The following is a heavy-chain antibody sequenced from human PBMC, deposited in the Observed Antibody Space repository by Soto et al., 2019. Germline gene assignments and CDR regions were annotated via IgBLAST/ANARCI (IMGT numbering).Heavy chain of an antibody. CDR3: ARLGSGTYRPNDWFDP. CDR2: IYPTDSDT. J-gene: IGHJ5*02. D-gene: IGHD3-16*01. Sequence: VQLVQSGAEVKKPGDSLTISCKGSGYRFSDYWIGWVRQMPGTGLDLLGIIYPTDSDTIYSPSFQGQITISADKSINTAYLQWSSLKASDTAINYSARLGSGTYRPNDWFDPWGQGTQVTVSS. V-gene: IGHV5-51*03. CDR1: GYRFSDYW.